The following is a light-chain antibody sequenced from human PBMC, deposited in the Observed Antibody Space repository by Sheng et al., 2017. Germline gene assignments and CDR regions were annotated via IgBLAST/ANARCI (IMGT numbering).Light chain of an antibody. CDR1: QSVSTN. CDR3: QQYNNWPPEGT. V-gene: IGKV3-15*01. CDR2: GAS. Sequence: EIVMTQSPGTLSVSPGERATLSCRASQSVSTNLAWYQQKPGQPPRLLIHGASTRATGIPARFSGSGSGTEFTLTISSLQSEDFAVYYCQQYNNWPPEGTFGPGTRVDI. J-gene: IGKJ3*01.